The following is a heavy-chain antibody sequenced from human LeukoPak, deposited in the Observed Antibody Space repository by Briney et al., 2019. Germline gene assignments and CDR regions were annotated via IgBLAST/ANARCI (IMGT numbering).Heavy chain of an antibody. CDR3: ARGPAVTPFDY. CDR2: IWYDGSNK. J-gene: IGHJ4*02. V-gene: IGHV3-33*01. Sequence: PGGSLRLSCAASGFTFSSYGMHWVRQAPGKGLEWVAVIWYDGSNKYYADSVKGRFTISRDNSKNTLYLQMNSLRAEDTAVYSCARGPAVTPFDYWGQGTLVTVSS. D-gene: IGHD4-23*01. CDR1: GFTFSSYG.